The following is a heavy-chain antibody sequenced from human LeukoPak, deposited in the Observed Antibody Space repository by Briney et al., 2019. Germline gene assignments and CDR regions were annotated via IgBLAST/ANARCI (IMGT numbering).Heavy chain of an antibody. V-gene: IGHV3-23*01. CDR3: SNWQSGSRVFFDY. J-gene: IGHJ4*02. CDR1: GFTFSTYW. Sequence: GGSLRLSCAASGFTFSTYWMTWVRQAPGKGLEWVSAISADGGTTYYADSVKGRFTISRDNSKNTLYLHMNSLRAEDTAVYYCSNWQSGSRVFFDYWGQGTLVTVSS. D-gene: IGHD1-26*01. CDR2: ISADGGTT.